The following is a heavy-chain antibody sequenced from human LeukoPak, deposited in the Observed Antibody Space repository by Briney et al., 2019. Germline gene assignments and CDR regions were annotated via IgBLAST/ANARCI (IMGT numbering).Heavy chain of an antibody. Sequence: PSETLSLTCTVSGGSISSSSYYWGWIRQPPGKGLEWIGSIYYSGSTYYNPSLKSRVTISVDTSKNQFSLKLSSVTAADTAVYYCARRPHSSSWPRGHAFDIWGQGTMVTVSS. CDR3: ARRPHSSSWPRGHAFDI. D-gene: IGHD6-13*01. J-gene: IGHJ3*02. CDR1: GGSISSSSYY. CDR2: IYYSGST. V-gene: IGHV4-39*01.